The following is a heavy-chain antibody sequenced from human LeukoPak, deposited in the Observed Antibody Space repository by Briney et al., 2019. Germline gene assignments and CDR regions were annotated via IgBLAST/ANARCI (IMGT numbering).Heavy chain of an antibody. CDR3: SRDSLSXCGGXCYSXLDV. V-gene: IGHV3-74*01. Sequence: TGGSLRLSCAASGFTFSNYWMHWVRQAPGEALMWVSRIKSDGSSTTYADSVKGRFTISRDNAKNTLYLQMNSLRAEDTAVYYXSRDSLSXCGGXCYSXLDVWGQGTTVTVSS. CDR2: IKSDGSST. D-gene: IGHD2-21*01. J-gene: IGHJ6*02. CDR1: GFTFSNYW.